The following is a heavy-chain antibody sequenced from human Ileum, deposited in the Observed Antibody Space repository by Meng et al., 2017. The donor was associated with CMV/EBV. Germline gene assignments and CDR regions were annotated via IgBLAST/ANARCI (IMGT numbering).Heavy chain of an antibody. Sequence: ASVKVSCKASGYTFTNYYIHWVRQAPGQGLQWLGWLNPNNGGTRYTPRLQGRVTMTRDTSINTAYMGLYRLQSDDTSVYYCAKSLAAADPTDYWGQGTLVTVSS. CDR1: GYTFTNYY. J-gene: IGHJ4*02. CDR3: AKSLAAADPTDY. V-gene: IGHV1-2*02. D-gene: IGHD6-13*01. CDR2: LNPNNGGT.